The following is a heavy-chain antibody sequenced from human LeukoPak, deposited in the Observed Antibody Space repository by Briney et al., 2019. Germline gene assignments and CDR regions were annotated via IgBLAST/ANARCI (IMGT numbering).Heavy chain of an antibody. J-gene: IGHJ6*02. V-gene: IGHV1-18*01. CDR2: ISAYNGNT. D-gene: IGHD6-19*01. CDR1: GYTFTSYG. Sequence: GASVKVSCKASGYTFTSYGISWVRHAPGQGLEWMGWISAYNGNTNYAQKPQSRVTMTTETSTSTAYMELRSLRTDDKAVYYCARDQSSGWATHYDYYYGMDVWGQGTTVTVSS. CDR3: ARDQSSGWATHYDYYYGMDV.